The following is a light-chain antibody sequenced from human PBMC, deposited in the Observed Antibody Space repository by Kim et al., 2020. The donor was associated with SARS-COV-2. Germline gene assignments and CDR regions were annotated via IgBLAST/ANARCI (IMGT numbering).Light chain of an antibody. CDR3: CSYAGSGTWV. V-gene: IGLV2-23*02. CDR1: NSDVGSYDH. J-gene: IGLJ3*02. Sequence: QSALTQPASMSGSPGQSITISCTGTNSDVGSYDHVSWYQQHPGKAPKVIIYEVNKRPSGVSDRFSGSKSGNTASLTISGLQAEDETGYYCCSYAGSGTWVFGGGTQLTVL. CDR2: EVN.